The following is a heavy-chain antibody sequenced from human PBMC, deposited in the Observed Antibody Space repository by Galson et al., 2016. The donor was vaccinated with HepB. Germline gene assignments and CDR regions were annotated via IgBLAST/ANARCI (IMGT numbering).Heavy chain of an antibody. V-gene: IGHV1-69*13. CDR2: IIPIFGTA. CDR3: ASRAGDYYDNSGYYYYYNYGMDV. D-gene: IGHD3-22*01. Sequence: SVKVSCKASGGTFSNYAISWVRQAPGQGLEWMGGIIPIFGTANYAQNFQGRVTITADESTSTAYMELSGLRSEDPAVYYCASRAGDYYDNSGYYYYYNYGMDVWGQGTTVTASS. CDR1: GGTFSNYA. J-gene: IGHJ6*02.